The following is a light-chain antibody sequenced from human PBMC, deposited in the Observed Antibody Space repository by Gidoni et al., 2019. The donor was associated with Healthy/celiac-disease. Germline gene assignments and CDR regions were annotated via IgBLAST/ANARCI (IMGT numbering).Light chain of an antibody. CDR1: QSISSW. CDR3: QQYNSYNT. Sequence: DIQLTQSPSTLSASVGDRVTITCRASQSISSWLAWYQQKPGKAPKLLIYKASSLESGVPSRFSGSGSGTEFTLTISSLQPDDFATYYCQQYNSYNTFXQXTKVEIK. CDR2: KAS. J-gene: IGKJ1*01. V-gene: IGKV1-5*03.